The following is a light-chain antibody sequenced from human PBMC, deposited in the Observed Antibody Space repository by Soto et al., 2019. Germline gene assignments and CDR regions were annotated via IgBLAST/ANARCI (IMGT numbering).Light chain of an antibody. CDR3: QKYNTAPLT. Sequence: DFQMTQSPSSLSASVGDRVTITCRASQGFSNYLAWYQQKPGEVPKLLISGATTLQPGVPSRFSVTVYGTHFTLSISSLQPEDAAYYYCQKYNTAPLTFGGGTKVELK. J-gene: IGKJ4*01. CDR2: GAT. V-gene: IGKV1-27*01. CDR1: QGFSNY.